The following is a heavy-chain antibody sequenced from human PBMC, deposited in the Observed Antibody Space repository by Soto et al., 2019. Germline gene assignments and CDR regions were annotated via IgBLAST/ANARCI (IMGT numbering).Heavy chain of an antibody. V-gene: IGHV3-23*01. CDR3: AKDLEVGTTGWLDP. CDR1: GFTFSNYA. J-gene: IGHJ5*02. D-gene: IGHD1-7*01. Sequence: GVLRLSCVASGFTFSNYAMSWVRQAPGRGLEWVSSIRGSSDNTYYAESVKGRFTISRDNSKNTLYLQMNSLRAEDTAVYYCAKDLEVGTTGWLDPSGQGTLVTVSS. CDR2: IRGSSDNT.